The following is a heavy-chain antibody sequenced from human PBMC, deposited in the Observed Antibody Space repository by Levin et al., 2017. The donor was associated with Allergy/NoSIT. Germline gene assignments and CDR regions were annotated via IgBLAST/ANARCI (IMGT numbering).Heavy chain of an antibody. CDR1: GFTFSSYA. D-gene: IGHD4-17*01. J-gene: IGHJ3*02. CDR3: AKEGGDYVYADAFDI. Sequence: GESLKISCAASGFTFSSYAMSWVRQAPGKGLEWVSAISGSGGSTYYADSVKDRFTISRDNSKNTLYLQMNSLRAEDTAVYYCAKEGGDYVYADAFDIWGQGTMVTVSS. V-gene: IGHV3-23*01. CDR2: ISGSGGST.